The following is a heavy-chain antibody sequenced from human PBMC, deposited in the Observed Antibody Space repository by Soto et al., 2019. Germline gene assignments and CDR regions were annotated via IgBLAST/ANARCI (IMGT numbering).Heavy chain of an antibody. V-gene: IGHV1-18*01. J-gene: IGHJ6*02. Sequence: ASVKVSCKASGYTFTSYGISWVRQAPGQGLELMGWISAYNGNTNYAQKLQGRVTMTRDTSTSTVYMELSSLRSEDTAVYYCAREDYYYDSSGYLAGLGMDVWGQGTTVTVSS. CDR3: AREDYYYDSSGYLAGLGMDV. D-gene: IGHD3-22*01. CDR1: GYTFTSYG. CDR2: ISAYNGNT.